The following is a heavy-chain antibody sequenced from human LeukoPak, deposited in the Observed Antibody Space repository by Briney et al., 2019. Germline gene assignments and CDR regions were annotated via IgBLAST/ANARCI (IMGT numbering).Heavy chain of an antibody. D-gene: IGHD3-10*01. CDR2: ISAYNGNT. CDR3: ARDLYYYGSGSYYKGYNWFDP. Sequence: ASVKVSCKASGYTFTSYGISWVRQAPGQGLEWMGWISAYNGNTNYAQKLQGRVTMTTDTSTSTAYMELRSLRSDDTAVYYCARDLYYYGSGSYYKGYNWFDPWGQGTLVTVSS. V-gene: IGHV1-18*01. CDR1: GYTFTSYG. J-gene: IGHJ5*02.